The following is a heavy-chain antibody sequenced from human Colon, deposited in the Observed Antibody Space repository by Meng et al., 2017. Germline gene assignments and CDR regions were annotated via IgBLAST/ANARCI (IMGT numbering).Heavy chain of an antibody. D-gene: IGHD1-14*01. CDR1: GYTFTAYF. CDR2: FNPNSGAT. CDR3: ARGLNPHWFDP. J-gene: IGHJ5*02. Sequence: QVQLVQSGAEWKKPGASVKVSCTTSGYTFTAYFIHWVRQAPGQGLEWMGWFNPNSGATNYAQNFQGRVTMTRATSATTAYMELSSLRSDDTAMYYCARGLNPHWFDPWGQGTLVTVSS. V-gene: IGHV1-2*02.